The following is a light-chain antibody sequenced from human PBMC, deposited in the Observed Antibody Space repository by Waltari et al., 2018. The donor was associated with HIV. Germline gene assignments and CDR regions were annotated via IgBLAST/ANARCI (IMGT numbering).Light chain of an antibody. CDR1: SSNIGAGYD. CDR3: QAYDSSLSGSGV. CDR2: GNS. J-gene: IGLJ3*02. V-gene: IGLV1-40*01. Sequence: QSVLTQPPSVSGAPGQRVTISCTGSSSNIGAGYDVHWYQQLPGTAPKLLIYGNSNRPSGVPDRFSGYKSGTSASLASTGLQAEDEADYYCQAYDSSLSGSGVFGGGTKLTVL.